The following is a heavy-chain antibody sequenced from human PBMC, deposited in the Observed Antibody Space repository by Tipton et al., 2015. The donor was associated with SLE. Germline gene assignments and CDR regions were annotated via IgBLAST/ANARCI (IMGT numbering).Heavy chain of an antibody. CDR3: ARRKYGLHTSRGWFDP. CDR2: INHSGST. D-gene: IGHD1-14*01. J-gene: IGHJ5*02. Sequence: TLSLTCAVYGGSFSGYYWSWIRQPPGKGLEWIGEINHSGSTNYNPSLKSRVTISVDTSKNQFSPKLSSVTAADTAVYYCARRKYGLHTSRGWFDPGGQGTLVTVSS. CDR1: GGSFSGYY. V-gene: IGHV4-34*01.